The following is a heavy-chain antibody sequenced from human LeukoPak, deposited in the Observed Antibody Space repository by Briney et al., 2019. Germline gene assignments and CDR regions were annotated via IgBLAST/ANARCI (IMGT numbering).Heavy chain of an antibody. CDR1: GGSFSGYY. Sequence: PSETLSLTCAVYGGSFSGYYWSWIRQPPGNGLEWIGEINHSGSTNYNPSLKSRVTISVDTSKNQFSLKLSSVTAADTAVYYCARVGGAMVSLLQDWLDPWGQGTLVTVSS. CDR2: INHSGST. V-gene: IGHV4-34*01. J-gene: IGHJ5*02. CDR3: ARVGGAMVSLLQDWLDP. D-gene: IGHD5-18*01.